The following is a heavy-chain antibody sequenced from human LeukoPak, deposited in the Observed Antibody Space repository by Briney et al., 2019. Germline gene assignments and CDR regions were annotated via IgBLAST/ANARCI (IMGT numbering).Heavy chain of an antibody. CDR3: ARAALLWFGASVYFDY. Sequence: PSETLSLTCTVSGGSISSSSYYWGWIRQPPGKGLEWIGSIYYSGSTYYNPSLKSRVTISVDTSKNQFSLKLSSVTAADTAVYYCARAALLWFGASVYFDYWGQGTLVTVSS. D-gene: IGHD3-10*01. V-gene: IGHV4-39*01. J-gene: IGHJ4*02. CDR2: IYYSGST. CDR1: GGSISSSSYY.